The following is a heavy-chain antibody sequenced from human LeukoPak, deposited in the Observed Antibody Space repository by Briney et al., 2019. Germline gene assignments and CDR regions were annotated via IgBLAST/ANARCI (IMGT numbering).Heavy chain of an antibody. D-gene: IGHD6-19*01. Sequence: GGSLRLSCAASGFTFSSYGMHWVRQAPGKGLEWVAFIRYDGSNKYYADSAKGRFTISRDNSKNTLYLQMNSLRAEDTAVYYCAKVPLSSSGWDREYYFDYWGQGTLVTVSS. V-gene: IGHV3-30*02. CDR2: IRYDGSNK. CDR1: GFTFSSYG. J-gene: IGHJ4*02. CDR3: AKVPLSSSGWDREYYFDY.